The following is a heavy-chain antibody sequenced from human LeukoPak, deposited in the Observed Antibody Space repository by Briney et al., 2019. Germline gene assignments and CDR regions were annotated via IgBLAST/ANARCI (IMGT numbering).Heavy chain of an antibody. Sequence: PSETLSLTCAVYGGSFSGYYWSWIRQPPGKGLEWIGEINHSGSTNYNPSLKSRVTISVDTSKNQFSLKLSSVTAADTAVYYCARVSERIAARAYFDYWGQGTLVTVSS. CDR1: GGSFSGYY. CDR3: ARVSERIAARAYFDY. D-gene: IGHD6-6*01. CDR2: INHSGST. V-gene: IGHV4-34*01. J-gene: IGHJ4*02.